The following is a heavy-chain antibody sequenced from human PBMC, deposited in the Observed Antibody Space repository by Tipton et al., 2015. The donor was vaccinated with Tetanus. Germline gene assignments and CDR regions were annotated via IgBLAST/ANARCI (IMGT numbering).Heavy chain of an antibody. D-gene: IGHD7-27*01. Sequence: SLRLSCAASGFTLSSYSFNWVRQAPGKELEWVSSITSGSDYIYYGDSVKGRFTISRDNAKSSLYLQMDSLRAGDTALYYCARISKLTATGASYYWGQGTLVFVSS. CDR2: ITSGSDYI. J-gene: IGHJ4*01. CDR1: GFTLSSYS. CDR3: ARISKLTATGASYY. V-gene: IGHV3-21*01.